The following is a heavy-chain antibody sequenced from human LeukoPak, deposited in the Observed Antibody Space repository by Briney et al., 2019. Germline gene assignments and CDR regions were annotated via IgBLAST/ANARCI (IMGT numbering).Heavy chain of an antibody. J-gene: IGHJ2*01. D-gene: IGHD1-26*01. CDR1: GGSISTSNYY. CDR3: ARDRRGWEPLNWYFDL. Sequence: PSETLSLTCTVSGGSISTSNYYWGWIRQPPGKGLEWIGNIFYSGSTYYSPSLKSRFTISVDKSKNQFSLKLSSVTAADTAVYYCARDRRGWEPLNWYFDLWGRGTLVTVSS. V-gene: IGHV4-39*07. CDR2: IFYSGST.